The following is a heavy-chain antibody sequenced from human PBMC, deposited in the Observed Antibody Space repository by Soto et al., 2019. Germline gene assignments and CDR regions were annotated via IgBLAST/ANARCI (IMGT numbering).Heavy chain of an antibody. CDR2: ILYDGSNK. CDR1: GFTFSNYG. Sequence: PGGSLRLSCAASGFTFSNYGMHWVRQTPGKGLEWVALILYDGSNKHYADSVKGRFTISRDNSKNTLYLQVSSLRAEDTAVYYCAKSRDAYNFYFYYGMDVWGQGTTVTVSS. V-gene: IGHV3-30*18. D-gene: IGHD2-2*01. J-gene: IGHJ6*02. CDR3: AKSRDAYNFYFYYGMDV.